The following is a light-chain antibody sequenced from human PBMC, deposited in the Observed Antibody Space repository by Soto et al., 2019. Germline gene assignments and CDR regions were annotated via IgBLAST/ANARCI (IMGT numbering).Light chain of an antibody. CDR2: DVS. CDR3: CSYAGTYTQWV. Sequence: QSVLTQPRSVSGSPGQSVTISCTGTSSEVGGYNYVSWYQQHPGKAPKLVIYDVSKRPSGVPDRFSGSKSGNTASLTVSGLQAEDEADYSCCSYAGTYTQWVFGGGTNLTVL. J-gene: IGLJ3*02. V-gene: IGLV2-11*01. CDR1: SSEVGGYNY.